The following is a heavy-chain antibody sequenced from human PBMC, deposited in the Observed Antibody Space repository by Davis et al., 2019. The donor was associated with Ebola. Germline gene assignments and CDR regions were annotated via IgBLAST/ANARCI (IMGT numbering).Heavy chain of an antibody. D-gene: IGHD3-16*01. CDR3: ARDPWGSNSMDV. V-gene: IGHV1-18*01. J-gene: IGHJ6*02. CDR2: ISTYNGNT. Sequence: ASVKVTCKASGYTFIRYGISWVRQAPGQGLEWMGWISTYNGNTNYAQRFQGRVTMTTDTSTSTGYMELRSLRSDEPAVYYCARDPWGSNSMDVWGQGTTVTVSS. CDR1: GYTFIRYG.